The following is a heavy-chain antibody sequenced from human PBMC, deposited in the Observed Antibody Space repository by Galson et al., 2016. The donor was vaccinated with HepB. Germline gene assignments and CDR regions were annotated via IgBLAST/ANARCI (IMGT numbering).Heavy chain of an antibody. J-gene: IGHJ4*02. V-gene: IGHV3-66*01. D-gene: IGHD5-24*01. Sequence: SLRLSCAASGFTVTSTYMTWVRQAPGKGLEWVSVILSAGSTYYADSVKGRFKISRDNSKNTVYLQAKSLRVEDTDVYYCAKGGDGYIRYYYSWGQGTLVTVSS. CDR2: ILSAGST. CDR1: GFTVTSTY. CDR3: AKGGDGYIRYYYS.